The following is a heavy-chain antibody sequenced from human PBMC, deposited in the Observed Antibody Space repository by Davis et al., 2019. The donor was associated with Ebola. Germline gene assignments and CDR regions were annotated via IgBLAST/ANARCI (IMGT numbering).Heavy chain of an antibody. CDR1: GGSISSYY. CDR2: IYYSGST. CDR3: ARAGYGDYGLYYYGMDV. Sequence: MPSETLSLTCTVSGGSISSYYWSWIRQPPGKGLEWIGYIYYSGSTNYNPSLKSRVTISVDTSKNQFSLKLSSVTAADTVVYYCARAGYGDYGLYYYGMDVWGKGTTVTVSS. V-gene: IGHV4-59*01. J-gene: IGHJ6*04. D-gene: IGHD4-17*01.